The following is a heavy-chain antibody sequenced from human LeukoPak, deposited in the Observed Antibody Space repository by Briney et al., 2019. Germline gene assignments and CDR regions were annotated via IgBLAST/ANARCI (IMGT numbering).Heavy chain of an antibody. J-gene: IGHJ5*02. CDR1: GGSIRSDY. V-gene: IGHV4-4*07. Sequence: SETLSLTCTVSGGSIRSDYWSWIRQPAGKGLEWIGRIYSSGSTDYDPSLKSRVTMSVDTSKNQFSLMLTSVTAADTAVYYCARDRGSGYYWFDPWGQGTLVTVSS. D-gene: IGHD5-12*01. CDR2: IYSSGST. CDR3: ARDRGSGYYWFDP.